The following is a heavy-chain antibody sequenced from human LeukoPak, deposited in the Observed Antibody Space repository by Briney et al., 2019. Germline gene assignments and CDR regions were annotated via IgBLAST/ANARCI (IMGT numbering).Heavy chain of an antibody. CDR2: IIPIFGTA. CDR3: ARAGNWNDEGGNWFDP. CDR1: GGTFINYA. D-gene: IGHD1-1*01. J-gene: IGHJ5*02. V-gene: IGHV1-69*06. Sequence: SVKVSFKASGGTFINYAISWVRQAPGQGGEWMGGIIPIFGTANYAQKFQGRVTITADKSTSTAYMELSSLRSEDTAVYYCARAGNWNDEGGNWFDPWGQGTLVTVSS.